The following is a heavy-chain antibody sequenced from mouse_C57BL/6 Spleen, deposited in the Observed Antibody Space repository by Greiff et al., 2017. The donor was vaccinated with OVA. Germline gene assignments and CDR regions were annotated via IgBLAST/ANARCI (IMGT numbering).Heavy chain of an antibody. D-gene: IGHD1-1*01. Sequence: VHVKQSGAELVKPGASVKLSCTASGFNIKDYYMHWVKQRTEQGLEWIGRIDPEDGETKYAPKFQGKATITADTSSNTAYLQLGSLTSEDTAVYYCARNYYGSSSYAMDYWGQGTSVTVSS. CDR1: GFNIKDYY. CDR3: ARNYYGSSSYAMDY. J-gene: IGHJ4*01. CDR2: IDPEDGET. V-gene: IGHV14-2*01.